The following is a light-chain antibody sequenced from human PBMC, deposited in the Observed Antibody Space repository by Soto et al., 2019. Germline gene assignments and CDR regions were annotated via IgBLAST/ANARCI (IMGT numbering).Light chain of an antibody. CDR2: GAS. CDR3: QQYGSSPTWT. J-gene: IGKJ1*01. CDR1: QSVTTY. V-gene: IGKV3-20*01. Sequence: EIVLTQSPATLSLSPGERANISCRASQSVTTYLAWYQQKPGQAPRLLIYGASSRATGIPDRFSGSGSGTDFTLTISRLEPEDFAVYYCQQYGSSPTWTFGQGTKVDIK.